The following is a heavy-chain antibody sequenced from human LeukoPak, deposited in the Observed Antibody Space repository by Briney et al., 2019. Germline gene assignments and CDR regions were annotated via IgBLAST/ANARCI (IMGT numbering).Heavy chain of an antibody. J-gene: IGHJ3*02. CDR3: ARSGMGAFDI. D-gene: IGHD5-24*01. CDR1: GFTFSSYA. V-gene: IGHV4-4*07. CDR2: IYTSGST. Sequence: PGGSLRLSCAASGFTFSSYAMSWIRQPAGKGLEWIGRIYTSGSTNYNPSLKSRVTMSVDTSKNQFSLKLSSVTAADTAVYYCARSGMGAFDIWGQGTMVTVSS.